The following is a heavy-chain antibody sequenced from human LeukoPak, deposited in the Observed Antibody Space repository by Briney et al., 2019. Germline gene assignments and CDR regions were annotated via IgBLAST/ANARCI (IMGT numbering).Heavy chain of an antibody. CDR1: GGSISNNSYF. CDR2: VYYSGST. CDR3: ASHLYDILTDYAYYCDA. V-gene: IGHV4-39*01. Sequence: SETLSLTCTVSGGSISNNSYFWGWIRQSPGKGLEWIVSVYYSGSTFYNPSLRSRVSTFVDTSENQFFLRLNSVTAADTAVYYCASHLYDILTDYAYYCDAWGQGTLVTVSS. D-gene: IGHD3-9*01. J-gene: IGHJ4*02.